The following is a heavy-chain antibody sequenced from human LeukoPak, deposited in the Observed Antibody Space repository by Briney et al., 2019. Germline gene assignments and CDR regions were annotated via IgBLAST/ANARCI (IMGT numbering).Heavy chain of an antibody. V-gene: IGHV5-51*01. D-gene: IGHD3-3*01. Sequence: GESLKISCQASGYTFGNYWIGWVRPKSGKGLEWMGIIYGDDFDTRYSPPFQGQVTISADKSNRTAYLHWSSLKASDTAIYFCARSEWLLPRGGFDFWGQGARVVVSS. CDR1: GYTFGNYW. CDR2: IYGDDFDT. J-gene: IGHJ4*02. CDR3: ARSEWLLPRGGFDF.